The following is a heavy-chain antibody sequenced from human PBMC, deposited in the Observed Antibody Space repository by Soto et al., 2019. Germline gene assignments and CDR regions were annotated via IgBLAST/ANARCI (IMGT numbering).Heavy chain of an antibody. Sequence: QVQLVQSGAEVKKPGASVKVSCKASGYTFTGYYMHWVRQAPGQGLEWMGWINPNSGGTNYAQKFQGRVTMTRDTSISTAYMELSRLRSDDTAVYYCARMQGIQLLLHAYYYYYGMDVWGQGTTVTVSS. J-gene: IGHJ6*02. V-gene: IGHV1-2*02. CDR1: GYTFTGYY. D-gene: IGHD5-18*01. CDR3: ARMQGIQLLLHAYYYYYGMDV. CDR2: INPNSGGT.